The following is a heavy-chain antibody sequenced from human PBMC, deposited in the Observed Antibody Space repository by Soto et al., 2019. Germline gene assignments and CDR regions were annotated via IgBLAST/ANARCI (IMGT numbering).Heavy chain of an antibody. CDR2: MNTNSDDT. CDR3: AREWSAAGHFYGMDV. D-gene: IGHD6-13*01. Sequence: GASVKVSCKTSGYTFTSYDCTSGRQGPGQGLEWVGWMNTNSDDTRSAQKFRGRLTLTRDKSMRAVYMKLSNLRPDDTAVYYCAREWSAAGHFYGMDVWGQGTTVTVSS. V-gene: IGHV1-8*01. J-gene: IGHJ6*02. CDR1: GYTFTSYD.